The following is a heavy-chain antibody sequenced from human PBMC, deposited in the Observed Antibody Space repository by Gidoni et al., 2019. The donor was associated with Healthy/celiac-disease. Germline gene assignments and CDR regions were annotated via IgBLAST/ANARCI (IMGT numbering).Heavy chain of an antibody. V-gene: IGHV3-30*18. CDR3: AKRWELGY. D-gene: IGHD1-26*01. Sequence: QVQLVESGGGVVQPGRSLRLSCAASGFTFSSYGMHWVRQAPGKGLEWVAVISYDGSNKYYADSVKGRFTISRDNSKNTLYLQMNSLRAEDTAVYYCAKRWELGYWGQGTLVTVSS. J-gene: IGHJ4*02. CDR2: ISYDGSNK. CDR1: GFTFSSYG.